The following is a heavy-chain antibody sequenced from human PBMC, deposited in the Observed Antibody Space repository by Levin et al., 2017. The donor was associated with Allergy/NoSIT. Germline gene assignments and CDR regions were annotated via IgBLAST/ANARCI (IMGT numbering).Heavy chain of an antibody. CDR2: IYNSGST. CDR1: GGSISSSISY. D-gene: IGHD3-9*01. J-gene: IGHJ4*02. CDR3: ARQCYDILTGYYNFDY. Sequence: SSETLSLTCTVSGGSISSSISYWGWIRQAPGKGLEWIGSIYNSGSTYYNPSLKSRVTTSVDTSKNQFSLKLSSVTAADTAVYYCARQCYDILTGYYNFDYWGQGTLVTVSS. V-gene: IGHV4-39*01.